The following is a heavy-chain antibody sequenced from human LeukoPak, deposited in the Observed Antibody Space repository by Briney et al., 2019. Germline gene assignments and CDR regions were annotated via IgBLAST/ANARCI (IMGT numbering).Heavy chain of an antibody. CDR2: ISGSGGST. J-gene: IGHJ4*02. V-gene: IGHV3-23*01. D-gene: IGHD3-10*01. CDR3: AKDRAVRGVIISVCDY. Sequence: PGGSLRLSCAASGFTFSSYAMSWVRQAPGKGLEWVSAISGSGGSTYYADSVKGRFTISRDNSKNTLYLQVNSLRAEDTAVYYCAKDRAVRGVIISVCDYWGQGTLVTVSS. CDR1: GFTFSSYA.